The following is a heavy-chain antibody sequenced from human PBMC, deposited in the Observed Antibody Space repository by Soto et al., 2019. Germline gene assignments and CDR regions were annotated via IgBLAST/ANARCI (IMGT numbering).Heavy chain of an antibody. J-gene: IGHJ6*02. D-gene: IGHD6-6*01. CDR3: ARVGAARGWGMDV. CDR2: INPNSGGT. CDR1: GYTFTGYY. V-gene: IGHV1-2*04. Sequence: ASVKVSCKASGYTFTGYYMHWMRQAPGQGLEWMGWINPNSGGTNYAQKFQGWVTMTRDTSISTACMELSRLRSDDTAVYYCARVGAARGWGMDVWGQGTTVTVSS.